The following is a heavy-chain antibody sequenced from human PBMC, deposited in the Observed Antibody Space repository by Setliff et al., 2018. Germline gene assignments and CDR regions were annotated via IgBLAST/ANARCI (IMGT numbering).Heavy chain of an antibody. V-gene: IGHV3-30*03. Sequence: GGSLRLSCAASGFTFSYYAMHWVRQAPGKGLEWVAVMSFDGKNNYYADSVKGRFTISRDNSKNTLYLQMNSLRPEDTAVYYCARDPPGSGWSFDYYMDVWGKGTTVTVSS. J-gene: IGHJ6*03. D-gene: IGHD6-19*01. CDR3: ARDPPGSGWSFDYYMDV. CDR2: MSFDGKNN. CDR1: GFTFSYYA.